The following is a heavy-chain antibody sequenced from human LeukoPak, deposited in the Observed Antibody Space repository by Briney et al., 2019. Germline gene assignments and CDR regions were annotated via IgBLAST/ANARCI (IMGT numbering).Heavy chain of an antibody. CDR3: AKGARSYTSAFFDS. CDR1: GFTFSSYS. V-gene: IGHV3-23*01. CDR2: LSSTGGTT. D-gene: IGHD3-10*01. Sequence: GGSLRLSCAASGFTFSSYSMNWVRQAPGKGLEWVSGLSSTGGTTYYTPAVKGRFTISRDNSKNIVYLDMNTLRAEDTAIYYCAKGARSYTSAFFDSWGQGTQVTVSS. J-gene: IGHJ4*02.